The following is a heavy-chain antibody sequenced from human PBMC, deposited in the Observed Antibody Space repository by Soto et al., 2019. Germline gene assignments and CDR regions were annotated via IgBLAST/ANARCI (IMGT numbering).Heavy chain of an antibody. J-gene: IGHJ6*04. V-gene: IGHV3-66*01. Sequence: EVQLVESGGGLVQPGGSLRLSCAASGFTVSSKYMTWVRQAPGKGLEWVSLIQSGGTTYYADSVKGRFTISRDTSENTLHLQMDSLRVEDTAVYYCARDDGPCDGSRGYGIPVDVWGKGTTVTVSS. D-gene: IGHD6-25*01. CDR1: GFTVSSKY. CDR3: ARDDGPCDGSRGYGIPVDV. CDR2: IQSGGTT.